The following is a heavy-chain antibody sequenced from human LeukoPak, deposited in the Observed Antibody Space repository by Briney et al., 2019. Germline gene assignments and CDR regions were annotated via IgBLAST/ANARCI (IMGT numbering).Heavy chain of an antibody. CDR1: GGSISSYY. Sequence: PSETLSLTCTVSGGSISSYYWSWIRQPPGKGLEWIGYIYYSGSTNYNPSLKSRVTISVDTSKNQFSLKLSSVTAADTAVYYCAGGYDYTSISIDYWGQGTLVTVSS. J-gene: IGHJ4*02. CDR3: AGGYDYTSISIDY. CDR2: IYYSGST. V-gene: IGHV4-59*08. D-gene: IGHD4-11*01.